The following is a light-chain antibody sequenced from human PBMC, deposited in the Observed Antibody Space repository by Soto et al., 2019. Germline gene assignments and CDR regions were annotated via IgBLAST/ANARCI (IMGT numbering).Light chain of an antibody. J-gene: IGLJ2*01. CDR2: EVS. CDR3: TSNAGINNVV. V-gene: IGLV2-8*01. CDR1: SSDVGGYNY. Sequence: QSALTQPPSASGSPGQSVTISCTGTSSDVGGYNYVSWYQQHPGKAPKLMIYEVSKRPSGVPDRFSGSKSGNTASLTVSGLQAEDEAEYYCTSNAGINNVVFGGGTKLTVL.